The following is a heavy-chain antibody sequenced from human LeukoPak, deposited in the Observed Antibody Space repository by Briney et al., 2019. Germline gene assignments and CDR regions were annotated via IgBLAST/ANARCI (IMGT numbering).Heavy chain of an antibody. V-gene: IGHV4-34*01. CDR3: ARDPGIAVAGGIDY. CDR1: GGSFSGYY. D-gene: IGHD6-19*01. Sequence: EPSETLSLTCAVYGGSFSGYYWSWIRQPPGKGLEWIGEINHSGSTNYNPSLRSRVTISVDTSKNQFSLKLSSVTAADTVVYYCARDPGIAVAGGIDYWGQGTLVTVSS. CDR2: INHSGST. J-gene: IGHJ4*02.